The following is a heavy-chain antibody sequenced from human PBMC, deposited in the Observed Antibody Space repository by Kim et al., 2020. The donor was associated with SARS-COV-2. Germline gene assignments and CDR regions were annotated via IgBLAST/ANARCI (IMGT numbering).Heavy chain of an antibody. CDR1: GGSITSGGYY. CDR3: ARVAVDYYYYMDV. V-gene: IGHV4-31*03. J-gene: IGHJ6*03. Sequence: SETLSLTCTVSGGSITSGGYYWSWIRQHPGKGLEWIGYIYYSGSTYYNPSLKSRVTISVDTSKNQFSLKLSSVTAADTAVYYCARVAVDYYYYMDVWGKGTTVTVSS. CDR2: IYYSGST.